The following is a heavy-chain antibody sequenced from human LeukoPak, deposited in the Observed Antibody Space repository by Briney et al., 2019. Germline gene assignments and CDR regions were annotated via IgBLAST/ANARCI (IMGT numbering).Heavy chain of an antibody. J-gene: IGHJ4*02. D-gene: IGHD5-12*01. V-gene: IGHV4-59*02. CDR1: GDSVSAFY. CDR3: ARNRVATIYGKFDY. Sequence: GSLRLSCTVSGDSVSAFYWSWVRQPPGKGLQWIGYVSYTGSTNHTGSTNYNPSLKSRVNISVDTSNNQFSLKLSSLTAADTAVYFCARNRVATIYGKFDYWGQGTLVTVSS. CDR2: VSYTGSTNHTGST.